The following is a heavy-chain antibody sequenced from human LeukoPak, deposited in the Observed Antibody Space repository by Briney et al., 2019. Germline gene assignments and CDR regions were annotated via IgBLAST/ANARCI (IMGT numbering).Heavy chain of an antibody. V-gene: IGHV4-59*01. CDR1: GGSISSYY. CDR3: ARAPWYYYDSSGYYSHYFDY. CDR2: IYHSGST. Sequence: PSETLSLTCTVSGGSISSYYWSWIRQPPGKGLEWIGYIYHSGSTNYNPSLKSRVTISVDTSKNQFSLKLSSVTAADTAVYYCARAPWYYYDSSGYYSHYFDYWGQGTLVTVSS. J-gene: IGHJ4*02. D-gene: IGHD3-22*01.